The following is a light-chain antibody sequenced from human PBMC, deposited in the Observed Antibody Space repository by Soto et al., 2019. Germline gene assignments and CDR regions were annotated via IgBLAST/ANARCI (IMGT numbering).Light chain of an antibody. CDR3: TSYTSSSTLV. CDR2: DVS. CDR1: SSDIGTYNS. Sequence: QSSLTQPASVSGSPGQSITISCTGTSSDIGTYNSVSWYQQHAGKVPKLMIYDVSRRPSGVSDSFSGSKSGTTASLTISGLQAEDEADYYCTSYTSSSTLVFGGGTKLTVL. J-gene: IGLJ2*01. V-gene: IGLV2-14*01.